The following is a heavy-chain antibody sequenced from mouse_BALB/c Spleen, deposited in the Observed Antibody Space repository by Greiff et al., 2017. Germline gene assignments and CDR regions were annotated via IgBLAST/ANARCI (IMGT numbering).Heavy chain of an antibody. Sequence: EVHLVESGGGLVQPGGSRKLSCAASGFTFSDYGMAWVRQAPGKGPAWVAFISNLAYSIYYADTVTGRFTISRENAKNTLYLEMSSLRSEDTAMYYCAREGGNYAAMDYWGQGTSVTVSS. CDR3: AREGGNYAAMDY. D-gene: IGHD2-1*01. CDR1: GFTFSDYG. CDR2: ISNLAYSI. V-gene: IGHV5-15*02. J-gene: IGHJ4*01.